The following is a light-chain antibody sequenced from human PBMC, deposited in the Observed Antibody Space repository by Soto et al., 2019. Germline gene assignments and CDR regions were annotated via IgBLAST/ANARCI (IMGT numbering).Light chain of an antibody. J-gene: IGLJ1*01. CDR3: SSYTSSSTYV. CDR2: EVS. V-gene: IGLV2-18*02. CDR1: SSDVGSYNR. Sequence: QSVLTQHPSVSGSPGQSVTISCTGTSSDVGSYNRVSWYQQPPGTAPKLMIYEVSNRPSGVPDRFSGSKSGNTASLTISGLQAEDEADYYCSSYTSSSTYVFGTGTKLTVL.